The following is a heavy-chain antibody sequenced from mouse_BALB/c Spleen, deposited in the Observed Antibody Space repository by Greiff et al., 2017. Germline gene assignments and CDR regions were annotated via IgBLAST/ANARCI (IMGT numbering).Heavy chain of an antibody. D-gene: IGHD2-2*01. Sequence: EVQLVESGGGLVKPGGSLKLSCAASGFTFSSYAMSWVRQTPEKRLEWVATISDGGSYTYYPDSVKGRFTISRDNAKNNLYLQMSSLKSEDTAMYYCARDKHYGYDGRVWFAYWGQGTLVTVSA. CDR2: ISDGGSYT. CDR3: ARDKHYGYDGRVWFAY. J-gene: IGHJ3*01. CDR1: GFTFSSYA. V-gene: IGHV5-4*01.